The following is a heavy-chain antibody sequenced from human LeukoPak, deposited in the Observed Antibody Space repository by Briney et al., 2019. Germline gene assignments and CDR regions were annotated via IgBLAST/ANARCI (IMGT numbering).Heavy chain of an antibody. CDR3: ARDQGYVWGSYRQYYFDY. D-gene: IGHD3-16*02. V-gene: IGHV3-7*01. CDR1: GLTFSRYW. CDR2: IKQDGSEK. J-gene: IGHJ4*02. Sequence: GGSLRLSCAASGLTFSRYWMTWFRQAPGKGLEWVANIKQDGSEKYYVDSVKGRFTISRDNAKNSLYLQMNSLRAEDTAVYYCARDQGYVWGSYRQYYFDYWGQGTLVTVSS.